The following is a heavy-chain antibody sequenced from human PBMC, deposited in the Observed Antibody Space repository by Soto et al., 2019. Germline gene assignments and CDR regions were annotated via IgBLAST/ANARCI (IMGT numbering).Heavy chain of an antibody. CDR3: ASSKVEAPHFDY. CDR1: GGTFSSYT. Sequence: GASVKVSCKASGGTFSSYTISWVRQAPGQGLEWMGRIIPILGIANYAQKFQGRVTITANKSTSTAYMELSSLRSEDTAVYYCASSKVEAPHFDYWGQGTLVTVSS. V-gene: IGHV1-69*02. CDR2: IIPILGIA. J-gene: IGHJ4*02.